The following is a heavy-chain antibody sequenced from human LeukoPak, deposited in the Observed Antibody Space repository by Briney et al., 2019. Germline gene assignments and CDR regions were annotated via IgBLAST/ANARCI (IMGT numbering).Heavy chain of an antibody. CDR2: ISSSSSYI. V-gene: IGHV3-21*01. J-gene: IGHJ3*02. CDR1: GFTFSSYG. CDR3: ARVRLSIAALRDAFDI. D-gene: IGHD6-6*01. Sequence: GGSLRLSCAASGFTFSSYGMHWVRQAPGKGLEWVSSISSSSSYIYYADSVKGRFTISRDNAKNSLYLQMNSLRAEDTAVYYCARVRLSIAALRDAFDIWGQGTMVTVSS.